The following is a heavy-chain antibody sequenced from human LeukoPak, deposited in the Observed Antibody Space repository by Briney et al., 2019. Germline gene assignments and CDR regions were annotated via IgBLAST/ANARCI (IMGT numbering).Heavy chain of an antibody. Sequence: PSETLSLTCTVSGGPLSTWYWSWIRQPPGGPLEWIGYIHGSGSTNYNPSLKSRVTISIDTSKNQFFLSLRSVTAADTAIYYCARETSLVGYSGGLGFNYWGQGTLVTVSS. CDR3: ARETSLVGYSGGLGFNY. V-gene: IGHV4-59*01. CDR1: GGPLSTWY. D-gene: IGHD6-19*01. CDR2: IHGSGST. J-gene: IGHJ4*02.